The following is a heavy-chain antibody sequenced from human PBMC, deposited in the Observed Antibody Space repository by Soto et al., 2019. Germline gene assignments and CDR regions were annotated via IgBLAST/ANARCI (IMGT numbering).Heavy chain of an antibody. CDR2: ISTYNGNT. CDR3: ARDPNRSGWYGPTYYYYGMDV. D-gene: IGHD6-19*01. J-gene: IGHJ6*02. V-gene: IGHV1-18*01. Sequence: QVQLVQSGAEVKKPGASVKVSCKASGYTFTSYGLSWVRQAPGQGLEWMGWISTYNGNTNYAQKPQGRVTMTTDTSTSTAYMELRSLRSDDTAVYYCARDPNRSGWYGPTYYYYGMDVWGQGTTVTVSS. CDR1: GYTFTSYG.